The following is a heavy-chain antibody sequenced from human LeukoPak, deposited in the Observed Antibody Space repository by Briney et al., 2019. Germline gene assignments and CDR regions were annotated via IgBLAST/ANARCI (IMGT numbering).Heavy chain of an antibody. CDR2: IKSDGSST. CDR1: GFSFSSYW. D-gene: IGHD4-17*01. J-gene: IGHJ5*02. CDR3: ARERGDPNWFDP. Sequence: QFGGSLRLSRAASGFSFSSYWMHWVRQAPGKGLVWVSRIKSDGSSTSYADSVKDRFTISRDNAKNTLYLHMNSLRAEDTAVYYCARERGDPNWFDPWGQGTLVTVPS. V-gene: IGHV3-74*01.